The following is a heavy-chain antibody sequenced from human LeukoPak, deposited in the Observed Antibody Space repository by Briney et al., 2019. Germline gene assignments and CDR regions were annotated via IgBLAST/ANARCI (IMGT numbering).Heavy chain of an antibody. CDR3: ARAGDDEESYYYMDV. CDR1: GYTFTSYF. V-gene: IGHV1-46*01. Sequence: ASVKVSCKASGYTFTSYFIHWVRQAPGQGLEWMGLITPTSGSTIYAQKFQGRVTMTRDTSTTTVYMELSSLISEDTAVYYCARAGDDEESYYYMDVWGRGTKVTVFS. CDR2: ITPTSGST. J-gene: IGHJ6*03. D-gene: IGHD3-16*01.